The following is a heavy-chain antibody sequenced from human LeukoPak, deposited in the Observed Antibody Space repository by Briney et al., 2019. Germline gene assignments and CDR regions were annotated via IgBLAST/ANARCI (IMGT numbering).Heavy chain of an antibody. V-gene: IGHV5-51*01. CDR1: GYSFTSYW. D-gene: IGHD2-8*01. Sequence: GESLKISCKGSGYSFTSYWIGWVRQMPGKGLEWMGIIYPDDSDTRCSPSFEGQVIISVDKSISTSYLQWSSLKASDPATYYCARHGHCTNGVCYSNYYYYMDVWGKGTTVTVSS. CDR2: IYPDDSDT. J-gene: IGHJ6*03. CDR3: ARHGHCTNGVCYSNYYYYMDV.